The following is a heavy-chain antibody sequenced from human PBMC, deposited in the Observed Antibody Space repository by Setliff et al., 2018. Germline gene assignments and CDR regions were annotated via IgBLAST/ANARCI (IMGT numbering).Heavy chain of an antibody. CDR3: ASRNSDGGPEYFQH. D-gene: IGHD1-26*01. Sequence: SETLSLTCTVSGGSINNYYWSWIRQPAGKGLERIGRVYSNVGTNFNPSLKSRVTMSVDASNNQISLKLMSVTAADTAVYYCASRNSDGGPEYFQHWGQGALVTVSS. CDR1: GGSINNYY. J-gene: IGHJ1*01. V-gene: IGHV4-4*07. CDR2: VYSNVGT.